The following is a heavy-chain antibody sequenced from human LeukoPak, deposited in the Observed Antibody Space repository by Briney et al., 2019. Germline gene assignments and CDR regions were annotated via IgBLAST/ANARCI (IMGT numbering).Heavy chain of an antibody. V-gene: IGHV4-39*07. Sequence: SETLSLTCTVSGGSISSSSYYWGWIRQPPGKGLEWIGNIFYSGSTYYSPSLRSRVTISVDTSKNQFSLKLSSVTAADTAVYYCARDLKGDGSGSYSHYYYYMDVWGKGTTVTVSS. CDR3: ARDLKGDGSGSYSHYYYYMDV. D-gene: IGHD3-10*01. CDR2: IFYSGST. CDR1: GGSISSSSYY. J-gene: IGHJ6*03.